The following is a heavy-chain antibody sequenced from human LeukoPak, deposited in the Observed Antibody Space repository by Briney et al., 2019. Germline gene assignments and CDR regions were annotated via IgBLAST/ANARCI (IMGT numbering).Heavy chain of an antibody. CDR3: TRRVAAAGHYNY. CDR1: GFTFSGSA. CDR2: IRSKANSYAT. J-gene: IGHJ4*02. Sequence: GGTLRLSCAASGFTFSGSAMHWVRQASGKGLEWVGRIRSKANSYATAYAASVKGRFTISRDDSKNTAYLQMNSLKTEDTAVYYCTRRVAAAGHYNYWGQGTLVTVSS. V-gene: IGHV3-73*01. D-gene: IGHD6-13*01.